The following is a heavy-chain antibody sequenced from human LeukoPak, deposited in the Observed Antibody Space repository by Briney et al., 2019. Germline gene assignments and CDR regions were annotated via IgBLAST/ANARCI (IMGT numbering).Heavy chain of an antibody. D-gene: IGHD3-10*01. CDR1: GYTFTGYY. Sequence: ASVKVSCKASGYTFTGYYMHWVRQAPGQGLEWMGWINPNSGGTNYAQKFQGRVTMTRDTSISTAYMELSRLRSDDTAVYYCARKRITMVRGVIIASWFDPWGQGTLVTASS. J-gene: IGHJ5*02. CDR3: ARKRITMVRGVIIASWFDP. CDR2: INPNSGGT. V-gene: IGHV1-2*02.